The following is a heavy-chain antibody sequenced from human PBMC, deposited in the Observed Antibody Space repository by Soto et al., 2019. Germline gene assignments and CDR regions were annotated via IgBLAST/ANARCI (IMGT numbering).Heavy chain of an antibody. CDR3: AAGGAGGYGGSWFSYWSFDL. Sequence: QMQLVQSGPEVKKPGTSVKVSCKASGFTFTSSAVQWVRQARGQRLEWIGWIVVGSGNTNYAQKFQERVTITRDISISTAYMELSCLRSEDTAVYYCAAGGAGGYGGSWFSYWSFDLCGRCTLVTVSS. J-gene: IGHJ2*01. D-gene: IGHD2-15*01. V-gene: IGHV1-58*01. CDR2: IVVGSGNT. CDR1: GFTFTSSA.